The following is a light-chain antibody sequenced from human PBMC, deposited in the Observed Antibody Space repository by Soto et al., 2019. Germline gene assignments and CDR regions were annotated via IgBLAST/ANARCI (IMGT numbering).Light chain of an antibody. CDR2: GAS. V-gene: IGKV3-20*01. Sequence: EIVLTQSPGTLSLSPGERATLSCRASQSVNNNYLAWYQQTPGQAPRLLIYGASSRATGIPDRVSGSGSGTDFTLTISRLEPEDFAVYYCQQYGSSQYTFGQGTKLEIK. CDR1: QSVNNNY. CDR3: QQYGSSQYT. J-gene: IGKJ2*01.